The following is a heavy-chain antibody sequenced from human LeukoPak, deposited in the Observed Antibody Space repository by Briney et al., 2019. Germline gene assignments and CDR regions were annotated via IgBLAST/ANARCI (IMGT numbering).Heavy chain of an antibody. CDR1: GGSITSSSYY. Sequence: SETLSLTRTVSGGSITSSSYYWGWIRQPPGKGPEWIGSIYYSGSTNYNPSLKSRVTISLDTSKNQFSLKLTSVTAADTAVYYCASVRGYSSGWYASGFDPWGQGTLVTVSS. CDR3: ASVRGYSSGWYASGFDP. J-gene: IGHJ5*02. CDR2: IYYSGST. V-gene: IGHV4-39*07. D-gene: IGHD6-19*01.